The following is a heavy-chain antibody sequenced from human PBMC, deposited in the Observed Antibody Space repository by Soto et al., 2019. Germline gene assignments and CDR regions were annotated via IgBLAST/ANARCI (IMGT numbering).Heavy chain of an antibody. J-gene: IGHJ4*02. Sequence: PSETLSLTCTVSGGYISNAGSFWNWIRQPPGKGLEWIGYIYYSGTTFYNPSLKSRVTVSVDTSQNQFSLKLTSVTAADTAVYYCASGTYYYDTSTSYSYYFDQWGQGTLVTVSS. CDR3: ASGTYYYDTSTSYSYYFDQ. CDR1: GGYISNAGSF. D-gene: IGHD3-22*01. V-gene: IGHV4-30-4*01. CDR2: IYYSGTT.